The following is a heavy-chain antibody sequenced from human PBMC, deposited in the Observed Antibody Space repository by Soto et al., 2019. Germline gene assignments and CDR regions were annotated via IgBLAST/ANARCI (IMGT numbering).Heavy chain of an antibody. J-gene: IGHJ4*02. Sequence: GGSVRLSCAASGFTFSSYAMHWVRQALGKGLEWVAVISYDGSNKYYADSVKGRFTISRDNSKNTLYLQMNSLRAEDTAVYYCARNYYDSGGGFDYRGQGTLVTVSS. CDR3: ARNYYDSGGGFDY. D-gene: IGHD3-22*01. CDR2: ISYDGSNK. V-gene: IGHV3-30*14. CDR1: GFTFSSYA.